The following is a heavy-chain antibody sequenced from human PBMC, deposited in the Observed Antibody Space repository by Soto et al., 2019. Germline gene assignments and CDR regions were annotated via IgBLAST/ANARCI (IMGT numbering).Heavy chain of an antibody. CDR3: ARHQLAAATPGNWSDP. J-gene: IGHJ5*02. V-gene: IGHV4-39*01. Sequence: SETLSLTCTVSGGSISSSSYYWGWIRQPPGKGLEWIGNIYYSGSTYYNLSLMSRVTLSVDTSKNQFSLKLSSVTAADSAVYYCARHQLAAATPGNWSDPCGQGTRVTVS. CDR2: IYYSGST. CDR1: GGSISSSSYY. D-gene: IGHD6-13*01.